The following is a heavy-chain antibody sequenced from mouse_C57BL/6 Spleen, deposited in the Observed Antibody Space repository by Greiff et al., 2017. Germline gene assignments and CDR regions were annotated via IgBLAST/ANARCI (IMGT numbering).Heavy chain of an antibody. CDR3: ARNDGNYRFWFAY. J-gene: IGHJ3*01. D-gene: IGHD2-1*01. Sequence: VQLKQSGAELVKPGASVKISCKASGYAFSSYWMNWVKQRPGKGLEWIGQIYPGDGDTNYNGKFKGKDTLTADKSSSTAYMQLSSLTSEDSAVYFCARNDGNYRFWFAYWGQGTLVTVSA. V-gene: IGHV1-80*01. CDR2: IYPGDGDT. CDR1: GYAFSSYW.